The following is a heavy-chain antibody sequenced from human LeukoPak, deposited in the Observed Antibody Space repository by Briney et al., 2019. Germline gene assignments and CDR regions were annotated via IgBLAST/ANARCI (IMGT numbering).Heavy chain of an antibody. J-gene: IGHJ5*02. CDR3: ARVGCSGGSCYSNWFDP. Sequence: SVKVSCKASGGTFSSYAISWVRQAPGQGLEWMGGIIPIFGTANYAQKFQGRVTITADESTSTAYMELSSLRSEDTAVYYCARVGCSGGSCYSNWFDPGAREPWSPSPQ. CDR1: GGTFSSYA. CDR2: IIPIFGTA. V-gene: IGHV1-69*01. D-gene: IGHD2-15*01.